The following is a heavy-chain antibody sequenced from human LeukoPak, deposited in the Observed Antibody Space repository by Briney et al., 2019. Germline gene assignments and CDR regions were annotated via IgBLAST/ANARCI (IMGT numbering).Heavy chain of an antibody. J-gene: IGHJ4*02. CDR2: ISSSSYI. CDR3: ARDPGARQIDY. D-gene: IGHD3-10*01. CDR1: GFTFSSYS. V-gene: IGHV3-21*01. Sequence: PGGSLRLSCAASGFTFSSYSMNWVRQAPGKGLEWVSSISSSSYIYYADSVKGRFTISRDNAKNSLYLQMNSLRAEDTAVYYCARDPGARQIDYWGQGTLVTVSS.